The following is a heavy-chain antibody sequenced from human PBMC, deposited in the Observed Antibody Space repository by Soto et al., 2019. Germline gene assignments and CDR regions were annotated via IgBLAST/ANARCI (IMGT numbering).Heavy chain of an antibody. CDR2: MDQDGSER. CDR1: GFTFSTYW. J-gene: IGHJ4*02. V-gene: IGHV3-7*01. CDR3: VCGGNFFIY. D-gene: IGHD3-16*01. Sequence: EVQLVESGGGLVQPGGSLRLSCAASGFTFSTYWMTWVRQPPGKGLEWVANMDQDGSERYYVDSVRGRFTVSRDNAKNSLYLQMNGLRAEDTAVYYCVCGGNFFIYWGQGNLVTVSP.